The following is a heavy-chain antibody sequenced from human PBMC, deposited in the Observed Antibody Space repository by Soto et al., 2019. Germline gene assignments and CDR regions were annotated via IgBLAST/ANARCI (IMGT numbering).Heavy chain of an antibody. CDR2: INPSGGST. D-gene: IGHD3-3*01. CDR3: ARERQNTIFGNGGFEP. Sequence: ASVKVSCRASGYTFTSYYMHWVRQAPGQGLEWMGIINPSGGSTSYAQKFQGRVTMTRDTSTSTVYMELSSLRSEDTAVYYCARERQNTIFGNGGFEPGGQGTLVRVCS. CDR1: GYTFTSYY. V-gene: IGHV1-46*01. J-gene: IGHJ5*02.